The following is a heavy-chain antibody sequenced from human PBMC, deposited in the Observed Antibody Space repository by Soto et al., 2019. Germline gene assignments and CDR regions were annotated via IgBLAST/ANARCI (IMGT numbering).Heavy chain of an antibody. J-gene: IGHJ4*02. CDR3: AKTGASPGAGTYYDFWSGYFY. CDR2: ISGSGGST. Sequence: GGSLRLSCAASGFTFSSYAMSWVRQAPGKGLEWVSAISGSGGSTYYADSVKGRFTISRDNSKNTLYLQMNSLRAEDTAVYYCAKTGASPGAGTYYDFWSGYFYWGQGTLVTVSS. V-gene: IGHV3-23*01. D-gene: IGHD3-3*01. CDR1: GFTFSSYA.